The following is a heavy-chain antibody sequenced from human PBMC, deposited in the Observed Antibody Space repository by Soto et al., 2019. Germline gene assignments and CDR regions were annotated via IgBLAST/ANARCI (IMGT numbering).Heavy chain of an antibody. J-gene: IGHJ3*02. CDR2: ISGSGGRT. CDR1: GFPFSSYA. Sequence: QLLESGGGLVQPGGSLRLSCVASGFPFSSYAMSWVRQAPGNGLEWVSGISGSGGRTYDANSVKGRFTISRDNTNNALSLQMHILRVEDTAVYFCAKGGYYSLFDIWGQGTMGTVSA. CDR3: AKGGYYSLFDI. V-gene: IGHV3-23*01. D-gene: IGHD3-16*01.